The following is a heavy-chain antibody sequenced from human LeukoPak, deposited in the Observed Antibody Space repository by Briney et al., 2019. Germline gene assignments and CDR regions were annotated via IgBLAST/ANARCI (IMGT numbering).Heavy chain of an antibody. CDR3: ASTATIGSFDY. CDR2: IYYSGST. CDR1: GASISDAAYY. V-gene: IGHV4-61*08. J-gene: IGHJ4*02. D-gene: IGHD5-12*01. Sequence: KPSETLSLTCTVSGASISDAAYYWSWIRQHPGEGLEWIGYIYYSGSTNYNPSLKSRVTISVDTSKNQFSLKLSSVTAADTAVYYCASTATIGSFDYWGQGTLVTVSS.